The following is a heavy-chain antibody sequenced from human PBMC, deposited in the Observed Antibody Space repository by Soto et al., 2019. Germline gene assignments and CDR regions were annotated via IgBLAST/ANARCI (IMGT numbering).Heavy chain of an antibody. CDR1: WGSIVGGGCY. J-gene: IGHJ4*02. CDR2: IYHNGTT. Sequence: PSQLLSLTSTVSWGSIVGGGCYRSWKRQPPQKGLEWIGYIYHNGTTSYNPSHKSRVTISVDKSKNQFSLMLNSVTAAATAIYYCARAHYGLIRYYFYSWGQGTLVTVSS. CDR3: ARAHYGLIRYYFYS. V-gene: IGHV4-30-2*01. D-gene: IGHD3-10*01.